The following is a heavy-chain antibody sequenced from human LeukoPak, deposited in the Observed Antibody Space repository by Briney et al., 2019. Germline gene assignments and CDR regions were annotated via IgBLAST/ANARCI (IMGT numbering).Heavy chain of an antibody. J-gene: IGHJ6*03. Sequence: ASVKVSCKASGYTFTSYGISWVRQAPGQGLEWMGWISAYNGNTNYAQKLQGRVTMTTDTSTSTAYMELRSLRSDDTAVYYCARDTTPKDYYYYMDVWAKGPRSPSP. CDR2: ISAYNGNT. CDR3: ARDTTPKDYYYYMDV. V-gene: IGHV1-18*01. CDR1: GYTFTSYG. D-gene: IGHD1-26*01.